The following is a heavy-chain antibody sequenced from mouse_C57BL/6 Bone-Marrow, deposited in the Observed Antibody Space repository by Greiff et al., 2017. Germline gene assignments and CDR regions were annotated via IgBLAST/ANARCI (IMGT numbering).Heavy chain of an antibody. CDR3: ARGGYGSWYWCFDV. J-gene: IGHJ1*03. Sequence: VQLQQSGPELVKPGASVKIPCKASGYTFTDYNMDWVKQSHGKSLEWIGDINPNNGGTIYNQKFKGKATLTVDKSSSTAYMALRSLTSEDTAVYYCARGGYGSWYWCFDVWGTGTTVTVSS. CDR2: INPNNGGT. D-gene: IGHD1-1*01. V-gene: IGHV1-18*01. CDR1: GYTFTDYN.